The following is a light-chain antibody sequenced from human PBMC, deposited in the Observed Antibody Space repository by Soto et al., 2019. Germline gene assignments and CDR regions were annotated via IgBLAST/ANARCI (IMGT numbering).Light chain of an antibody. Sequence: EIVLTQSPGTLSLSPGERATLSCGASQSVRSSSLVWYQQKSGQAPRLLIYGASARATGIPDRFSGSGSGTDFTLTISRLEPEDFAVYYCQQYGSSPWTFGQGTKVDIK. J-gene: IGKJ1*01. CDR1: QSVRSSS. V-gene: IGKV3-20*01. CDR2: GAS. CDR3: QQYGSSPWT.